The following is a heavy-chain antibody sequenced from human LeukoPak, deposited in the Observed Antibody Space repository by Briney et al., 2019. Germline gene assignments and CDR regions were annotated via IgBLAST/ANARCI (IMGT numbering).Heavy chain of an antibody. CDR1: GGTFSSYA. V-gene: IGHV1-69*05. CDR3: ARAEGYSYGKFDY. CDR2: IIPIFGTA. J-gene: IGHJ4*02. D-gene: IGHD5-18*01. Sequence: SVKVSCKASGGTFSSYAIRWVRQAPGQGLEWMGRIIPIFGTANYAQKCQGRVTITTDESTSTAYMELSSLRSEDTAVYYCARAEGYSYGKFDYWGQGTLVTVSS.